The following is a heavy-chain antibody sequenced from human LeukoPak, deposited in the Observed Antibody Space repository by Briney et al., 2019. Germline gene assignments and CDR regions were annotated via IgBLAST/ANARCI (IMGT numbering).Heavy chain of an antibody. CDR3: ARGSDGYYYDSSGYYFDY. V-gene: IGHV3-64*04. Sequence: PGGSLRLSCSASGFSFSSYAMHWVRQAPGKGLEHISLINNVGDRAYYADSVKGRFTISRDNSKNTLYLQMNSLRAEDTAVYYCARGSDGYYYDSSGYYFDYWGQGALVTVPS. CDR2: INNVGDRA. J-gene: IGHJ4*02. D-gene: IGHD3-22*01. CDR1: GFSFSSYA.